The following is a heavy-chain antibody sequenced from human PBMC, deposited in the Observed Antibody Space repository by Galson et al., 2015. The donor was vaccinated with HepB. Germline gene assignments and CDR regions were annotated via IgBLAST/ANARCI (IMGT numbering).Heavy chain of an antibody. J-gene: IGHJ6*03. D-gene: IGHD3-10*01. CDR2: IKPEGTEE. Sequence: SLRLSCAVSGFTFKSYWMSWVRQAPGKGLDWVANIKPEGTEENYVDSVKGRFTISRDNAKSSLYLQMNSLRAEDTAVYYCARDGLLWFGEGHYYMDVWGKGTTVTVSS. V-gene: IGHV3-7*01. CDR1: GFTFKSYW. CDR3: ARDGLLWFGEGHYYMDV.